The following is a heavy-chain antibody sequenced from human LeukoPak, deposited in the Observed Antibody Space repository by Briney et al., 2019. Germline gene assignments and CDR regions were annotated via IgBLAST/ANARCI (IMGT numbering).Heavy chain of an antibody. J-gene: IGHJ4*02. CDR3: ARGPTDMDFDY. Sequence: GASVKVSCKASGYTFTKSDYMHWVRQAPGQGLEWMGIINPSDGTTFYAQKFQGRVTMTRDTSTNTVYMELSSLRSEDTAVFYCARGPTDMDFDYWGRGSLVTVSS. V-gene: IGHV1-46*01. CDR1: GYTFTKSDY. CDR2: INPSDGTT.